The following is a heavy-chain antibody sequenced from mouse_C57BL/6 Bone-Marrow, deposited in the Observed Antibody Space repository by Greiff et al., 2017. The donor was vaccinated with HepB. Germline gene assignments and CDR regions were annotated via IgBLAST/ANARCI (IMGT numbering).Heavy chain of an antibody. D-gene: IGHD3-2*02. Sequence: VQLQESGAELVKPGASVKISCKASGYAFSSYWMNWVKQRPGKGLEWIGQIYPGDGDTNYNGKFKGKATLTADKSSSTAYMQLSSLTSEDSAVYFCARTPAQATGCYFDYWGQGTTLTVSS. CDR3: ARTPAQATGCYFDY. J-gene: IGHJ2*01. CDR2: IYPGDGDT. CDR1: GYAFSSYW. V-gene: IGHV1-80*01.